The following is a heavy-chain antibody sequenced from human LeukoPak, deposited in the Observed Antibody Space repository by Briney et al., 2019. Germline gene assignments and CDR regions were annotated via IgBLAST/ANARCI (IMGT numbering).Heavy chain of an antibody. D-gene: IGHD3/OR15-3a*01. CDR2: IYYSGNN. CDR3: GRFGLKNWNYVDY. CDR1: GGSISSSSHH. V-gene: IGHV4-39*07. Sequence: SETLSLTCTVSGGSISSSSHHWGWIRQSPGKGLEWIASIYYSGNNYYNSPLKSRLTISVDTSKNQFSLRVTSVTAADTAVYYCGRFGLKNWNYVDYWGQGTLVTVSS. J-gene: IGHJ4*02.